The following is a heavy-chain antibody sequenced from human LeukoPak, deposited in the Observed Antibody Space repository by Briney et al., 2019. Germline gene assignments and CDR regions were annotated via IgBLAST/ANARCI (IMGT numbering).Heavy chain of an antibody. CDR1: GFTFSSYA. J-gene: IGHJ4*02. V-gene: IGHV3-23*01. CDR3: AKVFRKDGDFHLFDY. D-gene: IGHD4-17*01. Sequence: GGSLRLSCAASGFTFSSYAMSWVRQAPGKGLEWVSAISGSGGRTYYTDSVEGRFTISRDNSKNTLYLQMNSLRAEDTAVYYCAKVFRKDGDFHLFDYWGQGTLVTVSS. CDR2: ISGSGGRT.